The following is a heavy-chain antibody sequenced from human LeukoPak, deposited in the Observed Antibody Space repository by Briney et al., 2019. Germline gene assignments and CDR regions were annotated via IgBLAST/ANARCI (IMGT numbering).Heavy chain of an antibody. CDR1: GYTFTSYG. Sequence: ASVKVSCKASGYTFTSYGISWVRQAPGQGLEWMGWISAYNGNTNYAQKLQGRVTMTTDTSTSTAYMELRSLRSDDTAVYYCARGQVARGYCSGGSCYPDYWGQGTLVTVSS. D-gene: IGHD2-15*01. J-gene: IGHJ4*02. V-gene: IGHV1-18*01. CDR3: ARGQVARGYCSGGSCYPDY. CDR2: ISAYNGNT.